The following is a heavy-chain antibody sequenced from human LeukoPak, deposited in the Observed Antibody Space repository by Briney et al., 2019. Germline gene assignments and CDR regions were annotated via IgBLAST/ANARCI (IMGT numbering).Heavy chain of an antibody. CDR3: ARDNYDYVWGSYRFDY. V-gene: IGHV1-2*02. CDR2: INPNSGGT. Sequence: ASVKVSCKASGYTFTGYYMHWVRQAPGQGLEWMGWINPNSGGTNYAQKFQGRVTMTRDTSISTAYMELRSLRSDDTAVYYCARDNYDYVWGSYRFDYWGQGTLVTVSS. CDR1: GYTFTGYY. D-gene: IGHD3-16*02. J-gene: IGHJ4*02.